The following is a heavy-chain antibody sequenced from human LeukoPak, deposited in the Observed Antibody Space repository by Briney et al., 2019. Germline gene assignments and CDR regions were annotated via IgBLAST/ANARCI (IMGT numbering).Heavy chain of an antibody. V-gene: IGHV4-59*01. Sequence: SETLSLTCTVSGGSISSYYWSWIRQPPGKGLEWIGYIYYSGSTNYNPSLKSRVTISVDSSKNQFSLKLSSVTVADTAVYYCARVGGTNFYYYGMGVWGQGTTVTVSS. CDR3: ARVGGTNFYYYGMGV. CDR2: IYYSGST. D-gene: IGHD1-26*01. J-gene: IGHJ6*02. CDR1: GGSISSYY.